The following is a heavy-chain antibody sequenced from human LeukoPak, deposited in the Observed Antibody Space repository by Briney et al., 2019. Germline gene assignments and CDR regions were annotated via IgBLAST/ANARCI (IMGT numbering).Heavy chain of an antibody. CDR1: GFTFDDYA. D-gene: IGHD3-10*01. Sequence: GGSLRLSCAASGFTFDDYAMHWVRQAPGKGLEWVAGITWNSDSTGYGDSVKGRFTVSRDNTKNTLYLRMYSLRVEDTAIYYCTRDEGSTWQRFDPWGQGTLVTVSS. CDR3: TRDEGSTWQRFDP. CDR2: ITWNSDST. J-gene: IGHJ5*02. V-gene: IGHV3-9*01.